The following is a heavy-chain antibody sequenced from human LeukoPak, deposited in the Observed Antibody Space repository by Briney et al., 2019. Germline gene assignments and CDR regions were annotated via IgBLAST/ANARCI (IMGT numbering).Heavy chain of an antibody. CDR3: VCYDNAAEYFHY. D-gene: IGHD3-22*01. V-gene: IGHV3-21*04. CDR2: ISSSSSYI. Sequence: GGSLRLSCAASGFTFSSYSMNWVRQAPGKGLEWVSSISSSSSYIYYADSVKGRFTISRGNAKNSLYLQMNSLRAEDTALYYCVCYDNAAEYFHYWGQGTLVTVSS. CDR1: GFTFSSYS. J-gene: IGHJ1*01.